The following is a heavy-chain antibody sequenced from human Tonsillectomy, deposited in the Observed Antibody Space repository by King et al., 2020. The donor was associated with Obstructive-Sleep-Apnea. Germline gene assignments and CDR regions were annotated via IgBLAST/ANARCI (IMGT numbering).Heavy chain of an antibody. Sequence: VQLVESGGGVVQPGRSLRLSCAASGFTFSNYGMHWVRQAPGKGLEWVAVISYDGSNKYYADSVKGRFTISRDNSKNTLYLQMNSLGAEDTAVYYCAKAPSIITLVRGRPYYYGMDVWGQGTTVTVSS. CDR1: GFTFSNYG. CDR3: AKAPSIITLVRGRPYYYGMDV. CDR2: ISYDGSNK. D-gene: IGHD3-10*01. V-gene: IGHV3-30*18. J-gene: IGHJ6*02.